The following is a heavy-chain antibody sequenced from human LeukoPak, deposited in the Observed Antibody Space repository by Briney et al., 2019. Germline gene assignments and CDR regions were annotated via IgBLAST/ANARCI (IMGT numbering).Heavy chain of an antibody. CDR1: VGSLSSSTYY. CDR3: ARGRRITFGGIIVPFDY. CDR2: VYYSGHT. J-gene: IGHJ4*02. D-gene: IGHD3-16*02. V-gene: IGHV4-39*01. Sequence: SETLSLTCAVSVGSLSSSTYYWGWVRQPPGNGLECLRCVYYSGHTYHNPSLKSRLTISVDTSKNPFPLKLRSVTAADTAVYYCARGRRITFGGIIVPFDYWGQGTVVTVSS.